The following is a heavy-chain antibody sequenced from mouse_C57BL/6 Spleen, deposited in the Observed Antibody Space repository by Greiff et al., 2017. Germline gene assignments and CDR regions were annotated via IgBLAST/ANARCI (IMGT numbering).Heavy chain of an antibody. CDR2: IDPSDSDT. Sequence: QVQLQQPGAELVRPGSSVKLSCKASGYTFTSYWMHWVKQRPIQGLEWIGNIDPSDSDTHYNQQFTDKATLTVDKSSSTAYMQLSSLTSVDSAVYYCARSDLTAQATGLFAYWGQGTLVTVSA. V-gene: IGHV1-52*01. CDR1: GYTFTSYW. CDR3: ARSDLTAQATGLFAY. J-gene: IGHJ3*01. D-gene: IGHD3-2*02.